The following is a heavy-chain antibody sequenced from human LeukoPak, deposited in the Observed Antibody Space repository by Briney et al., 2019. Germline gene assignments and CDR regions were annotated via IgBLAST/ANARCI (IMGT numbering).Heavy chain of an antibody. D-gene: IGHD2-2*01. CDR1: GGSISSSSYY. V-gene: IGHV4-39*01. Sequence: SETQSLTCTVSGGSISSSSYYWCWIRQPPGKGLEWIGSIYYSGSTYYNPSLKSRVTISVDTSKNQFSLKLSSVTAADTAVYYCARGDCSSTSCRPYYYYMDVWGKGTTVTVSS. CDR2: IYYSGST. CDR3: ARGDCSSTSCRPYYYYMDV. J-gene: IGHJ6*03.